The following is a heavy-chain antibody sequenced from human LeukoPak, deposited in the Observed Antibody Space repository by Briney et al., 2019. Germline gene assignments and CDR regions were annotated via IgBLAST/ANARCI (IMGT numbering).Heavy chain of an antibody. CDR2: ISASGVNI. V-gene: IGHV3-23*01. J-gene: IGHJ4*02. D-gene: IGHD4-23*01. CDR1: GFTFRTYA. CDR3: AKGTQNGGNSPFDY. Sequence: GGSLRLSCAASGFTFRTYAMGWVRQAPGKGLEWVSVISASGVNIHFADSVKGRFTISRDNSKNTLYLQMNSLRTEDTAVYYSAKGTQNGGNSPFDYWGQGTLVTVSS.